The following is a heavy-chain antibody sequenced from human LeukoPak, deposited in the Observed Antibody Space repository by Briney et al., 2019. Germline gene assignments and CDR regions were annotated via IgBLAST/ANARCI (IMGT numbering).Heavy chain of an antibody. V-gene: IGHV4-34*01. CDR1: GFTFSSYS. D-gene: IGHD3-3*01. CDR3: ARWSGGYTDYFDY. J-gene: IGHJ4*02. Sequence: GSLRLSCAASGFTFSSYSMNWVRQAPGKGLEWIGEINHSGSTNYNPSLKSRVTISVDTSKNQFSLKLSSVTAADTAVYYCARWSGGYTDYFDYWGQGTLVTVSS. CDR2: INHSGST.